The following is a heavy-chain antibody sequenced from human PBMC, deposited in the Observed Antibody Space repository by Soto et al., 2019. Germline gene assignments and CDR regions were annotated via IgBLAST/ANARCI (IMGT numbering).Heavy chain of an antibody. CDR1: GFTVSNNY. D-gene: IGHD6-25*01. CDR3: AAQRGGGGY. J-gene: IGHJ4*02. Sequence: EVQLVESGGGLIQPGGSLRLSCAVSGFTVSNNYMSWVRQAPGKGLEGVSVIYSGGYTAYGDSVKGRFTISRDNSKNQLILKINSVGADGPAVYYWAAQRGGGGYWGQGTLVTVSS. CDR2: IYSGGYT. V-gene: IGHV3-53*01.